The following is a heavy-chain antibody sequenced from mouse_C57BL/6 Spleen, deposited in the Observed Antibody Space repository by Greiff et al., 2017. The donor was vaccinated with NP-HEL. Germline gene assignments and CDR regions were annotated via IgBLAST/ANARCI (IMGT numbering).Heavy chain of an antibody. CDR2: IYPGDGDT. CDR1: GYAFSSSW. CDR3: ARSYYGSSGDYFDY. V-gene: IGHV1-82*01. Sequence: QVQLKQSGPELVKPGASVKISCKASGYAFSSSWMNWVKQRPGKGLEWIGRIYPGDGDTNYNGKFKGKATLTADKSSSTAYMQLSSLTSEDSAVYFCARSYYGSSGDYFDYWGQGTTLTVSS. D-gene: IGHD1-1*01. J-gene: IGHJ2*01.